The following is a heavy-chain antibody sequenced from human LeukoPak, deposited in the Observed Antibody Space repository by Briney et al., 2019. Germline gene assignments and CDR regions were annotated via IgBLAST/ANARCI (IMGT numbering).Heavy chain of an antibody. CDR2: ISGSGGNT. J-gene: IGHJ4*02. Sequence: GGSLRLSCAASGFTFSTYTMSWVRQAPGKGLEWVSTISGSGGNTYYADSVKGRFTISRDNSRNTLYLQMNSLRAEDTALYYCAGAGYWGQGTLVTVSS. CDR3: AGAGY. CDR1: GFTFSTYT. V-gene: IGHV3-23*01. D-gene: IGHD4/OR15-4a*01.